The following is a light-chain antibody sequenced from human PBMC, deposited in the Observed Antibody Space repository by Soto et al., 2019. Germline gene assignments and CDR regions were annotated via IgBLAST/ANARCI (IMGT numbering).Light chain of an antibody. J-gene: IGKJ4*01. CDR1: QSVRSSY. V-gene: IGKV3-20*01. Sequence: EIVLTQSPGTLSLSPGGRATLSCRASQSVRSSYLAWYHQRPGQAPRLLIFGASFRATGIPDRFSGSGSGTDFSVTISRLEPEDFAVYYCQHYGSPLTFGGGTKVEIK. CDR2: GAS. CDR3: QHYGSPLT.